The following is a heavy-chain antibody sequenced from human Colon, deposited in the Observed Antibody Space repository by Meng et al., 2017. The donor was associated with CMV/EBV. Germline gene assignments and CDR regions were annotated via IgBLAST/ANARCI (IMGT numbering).Heavy chain of an antibody. CDR2: IRGRGNNFAT. CDR1: GFSFSGSA. D-gene: IGHD2-15*01. V-gene: IGHV3-73*01. CDR3: TRIAETAAKPPDY. Sequence: ESLKISCAASGFSFSGSAIHWVRQAPEKGLEWVGRIRGRGNNFATASAASVRGRFTFSRDDSENTAYLQMDSLRTEDTAVYYCTRIAETAAKPPDYWGQGTLVTVSS. J-gene: IGHJ4*02.